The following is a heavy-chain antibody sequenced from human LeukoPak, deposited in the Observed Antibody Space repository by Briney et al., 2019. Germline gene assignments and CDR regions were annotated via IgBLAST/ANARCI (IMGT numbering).Heavy chain of an antibody. CDR2: FIPIFGTA. Sequence: SVKVSCKASGGTFSSYAISWVRQAPGQGLEWMGGFIPIFGTANYAQKFQGRVTITADESTSTAYMELSSLRSEDTAVYYCARGESVVVPAAHRRYNWFDPWGQGTLVTVSS. CDR3: ARGESVVVPAAHRRYNWFDP. J-gene: IGHJ5*02. D-gene: IGHD2-2*01. V-gene: IGHV1-69*13. CDR1: GGTFSSYA.